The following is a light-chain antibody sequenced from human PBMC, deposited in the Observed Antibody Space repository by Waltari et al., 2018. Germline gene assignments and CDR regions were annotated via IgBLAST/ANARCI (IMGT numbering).Light chain of an antibody. CDR3: QQYNTYLLT. J-gene: IGKJ4*01. CDR1: QRVNSW. CDR2: RAS. Sequence: DIQMTQSPSTLSASVGDRVTITCRASQRVNSWLAWYQQKPGKAPKLLIYRASNLESGVPSRFSGSGSGTEFTLTISSLQPDDFATYYCQQYNTYLLTFGGGTKVEIK. V-gene: IGKV1-5*03.